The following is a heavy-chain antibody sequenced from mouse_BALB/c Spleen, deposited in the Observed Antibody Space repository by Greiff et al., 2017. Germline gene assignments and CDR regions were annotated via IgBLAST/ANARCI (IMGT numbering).Heavy chain of an antibody. CDR2: ISSGGGST. Sequence: EVQLVESGGGLVKPGGSLKLSCAASGFAFSSYDMSWVRQTPEKRLEWVAYISSGGGSTYYPDTVKGRFTISRDNAKNTLYLQMSSLKSEDTAMYYCASYDGYYRPFASWGQGTLVTVSA. CDR1: GFAFSSYD. V-gene: IGHV5-12-1*01. D-gene: IGHD2-3*01. CDR3: ASYDGYYRPFAS. J-gene: IGHJ3*01.